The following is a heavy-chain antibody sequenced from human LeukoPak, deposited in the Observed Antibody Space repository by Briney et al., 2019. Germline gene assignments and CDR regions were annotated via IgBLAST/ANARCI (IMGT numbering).Heavy chain of an antibody. J-gene: IGHJ4*02. CDR2: ISGSGGST. Sequence: RSGGSLRLSCAASGFTFSSYAMSWVRQAPGKGLEWVSAISGSGGSTYYADSVKGRFTISRDNSKNTLYLQMNSLRAEDTAVYYCAKAFPAYYRGLDFDYWGQGTLVTVSS. CDR1: GFTFSSYA. CDR3: AKAFPAYYRGLDFDY. V-gene: IGHV3-23*01. D-gene: IGHD3-10*01.